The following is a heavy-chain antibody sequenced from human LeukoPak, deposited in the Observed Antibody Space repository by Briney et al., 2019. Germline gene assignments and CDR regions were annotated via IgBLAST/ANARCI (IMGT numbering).Heavy chain of an antibody. CDR2: IISSSSTI. Sequence: GGSLRLSCAASGFTFSSYDMNWVRQAPGKGLEWVSYIISSSSTIYYADSVKGRFTISRDNAKNSLYLQMNSLRDEDRAVYYCARETDLSSGWSSQGFDYWGQGTLVTVSS. CDR3: ARETDLSSGWSSQGFDY. J-gene: IGHJ4*02. CDR1: GFTFSSYD. D-gene: IGHD6-13*01. V-gene: IGHV3-48*02.